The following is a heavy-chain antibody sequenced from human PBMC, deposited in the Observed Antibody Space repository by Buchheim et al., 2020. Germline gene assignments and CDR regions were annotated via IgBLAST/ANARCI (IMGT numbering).Heavy chain of an antibody. CDR1: EYTFTNFW. Sequence: EVQLLQSGAEVKKPGESLKISCKGSEYTFTNFWIGWVRQMPGKGLEWMGIIYPGDSGTRYSPSFQGQVILSADNSISTAYLQWSSLKASDTAIYYCARLGYCSGGSCFPGNIFDFWGQGTL. CDR3: ARLGYCSGGSCFPGNIFDF. D-gene: IGHD2-15*01. V-gene: IGHV5-51*01. CDR2: IYPGDSGT. J-gene: IGHJ4*02.